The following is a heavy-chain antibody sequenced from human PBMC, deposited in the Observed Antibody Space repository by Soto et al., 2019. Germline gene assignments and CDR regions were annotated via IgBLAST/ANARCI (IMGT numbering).Heavy chain of an antibody. CDR2: ILGSGSP. J-gene: IGHJ3*02. Sequence: GVSLRLSCAASGFTFSSYAMSWVRQAPGKGLEWVSTILGSGSPHDEDSVKGRFTISRDTSKNTVYLQRNSLTAGDTAVYYCAKATATGGGAFEICGQGTLVTVSS. D-gene: IGHD2-8*02. CDR1: GFTFSSYA. V-gene: IGHV3-23*01. CDR3: AKATATGGGAFEI.